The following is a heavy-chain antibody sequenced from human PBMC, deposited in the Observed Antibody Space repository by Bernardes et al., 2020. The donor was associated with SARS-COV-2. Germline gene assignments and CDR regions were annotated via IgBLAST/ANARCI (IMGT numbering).Heavy chain of an antibody. CDR3: ARDVLAAALRVFCMDV. CDR2: IWYDGSNK. CDR1: GFTFSSYG. D-gene: IGHD6-13*01. V-gene: IGHV3-33*01. Sequence: GGSLRLSCAASGFTFSSYGMHWVRQAPGKGLEWVAVIWYDGSNKYYTDSVKGRFTISRDNSKNTLYLQMNSLRDEDTAVYYCARDVLAAALRVFCMDVWGQGTTVTVSS. J-gene: IGHJ6*02.